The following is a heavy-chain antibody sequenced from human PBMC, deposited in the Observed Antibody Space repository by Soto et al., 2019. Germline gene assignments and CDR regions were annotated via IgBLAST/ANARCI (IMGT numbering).Heavy chain of an antibody. Sequence: SETLSLTCTVSGDSITSNSYFWAWIRQPPGKGLEWIGKIYYSGTTYYNASLKSRVTISVDRSKNQFSLNLNSVTAADTAVYYCARKEAVSLYFFDYWGPGTLVT. V-gene: IGHV4-39*01. J-gene: IGHJ4*02. CDR3: ARKEAVSLYFFDY. CDR1: GDSITSNSYF. D-gene: IGHD6-19*01. CDR2: IYYSGTT.